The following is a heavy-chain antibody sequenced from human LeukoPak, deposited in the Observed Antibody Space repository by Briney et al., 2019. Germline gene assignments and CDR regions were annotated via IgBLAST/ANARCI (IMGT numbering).Heavy chain of an antibody. CDR1: GFTFDGYA. CDR2: ISWDSGSI. V-gene: IGHV3-9*01. Sequence: GGSLRLSCAASGFTFDGYAMLWVRQAPGKGLEWVSGISWDSGSIGYADSVKGRFTISRDNAKNSLYLQMNSLRAEDKTLYYCAKIAAACNDYCYCMDVWGQGTTVTVSS. J-gene: IGHJ6*02. D-gene: IGHD6-13*01. CDR3: AKIAAACNDYCYCMDV.